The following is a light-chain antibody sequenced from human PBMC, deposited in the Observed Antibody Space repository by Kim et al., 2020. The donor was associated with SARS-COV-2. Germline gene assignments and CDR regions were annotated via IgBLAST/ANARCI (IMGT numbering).Light chain of an antibody. Sequence: SVPSASTEHGGHGCGYNYVSWDQQHPGQAPTIMIYAVSERPSGVPDRFSVSKSGNAASLSVSGLRAEDVADYYCSSYAGSNNLVFGGGTKLTVL. CDR1: GGHGCGYNY. V-gene: IGLV2-8*01. CDR2: AVS. CDR3: SSYAGSNNLV. J-gene: IGLJ3*02.